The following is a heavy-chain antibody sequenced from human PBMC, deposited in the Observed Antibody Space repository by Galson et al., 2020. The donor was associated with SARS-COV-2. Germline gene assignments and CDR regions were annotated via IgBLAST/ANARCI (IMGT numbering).Heavy chain of an antibody. CDR1: GFALSSYT. D-gene: IGHD3-10*01. Sequence: GGSLRLTCAASGFALSSYTKNWVRQAPGQGLEWVAALDTSSTYIYHADSLKGRFTISRDNAENSLYLQMNSLRAEDTAVYYCARSPPASTSGTSIYFDYWGQGTQVTVSS. V-gene: IGHV3-21*01. J-gene: IGHJ4*02. CDR2: LDTSSTYI. CDR3: ARSPPASTSGTSIYFDY.